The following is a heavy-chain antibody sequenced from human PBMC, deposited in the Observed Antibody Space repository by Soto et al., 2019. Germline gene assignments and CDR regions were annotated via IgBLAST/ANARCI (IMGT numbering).Heavy chain of an antibody. Sequence: EVQLVESGGGLAKPGGSLRLSCAASGFTFSTYIMNWVRQAPGKGLEWVSSISSSSTYIYYADSVTGRFTISRDNAKNSLYLQMNSLRAEDTAVYYCARGGYCSSTSCLILPFDYWGQGTLVTVSS. J-gene: IGHJ4*02. CDR2: ISSSSTYI. V-gene: IGHV3-21*01. D-gene: IGHD2-2*01. CDR1: GFTFSTYI. CDR3: ARGGYCSSTSCLILPFDY.